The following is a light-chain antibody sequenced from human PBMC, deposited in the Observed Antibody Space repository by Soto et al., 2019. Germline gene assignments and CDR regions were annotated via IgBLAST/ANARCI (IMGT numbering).Light chain of an antibody. J-gene: IGKJ1*01. CDR1: QSISRW. V-gene: IGKV1-5*01. CDR3: QQYSSYWT. CDR2: DAT. Sequence: DIQFTQSPSFLSSYLLDIVTITCRASQSISRWLAWYQQKPGKAPKLLIHDATSLESGVPSRFSGSGSGTEFTLTISSLQTDDFATYYCQQYSSYWTFAQGTKVDIK.